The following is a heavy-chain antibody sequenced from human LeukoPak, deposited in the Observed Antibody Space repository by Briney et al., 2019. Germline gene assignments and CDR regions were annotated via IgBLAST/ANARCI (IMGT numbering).Heavy chain of an antibody. J-gene: IGHJ5*02. CDR1: GDSISSYY. CDR3: ARHPPGLRYFDP. CDR2: IDYSGDT. Sequence: PSETLSLTCTVSGDSISSYYWSWIRQPPGKALEWIAYIDYSGDTNSNPSLKSRVTISVDTSKNQFSLRLNSVTAADTAFYYCARHPPGLRYFDPWGQGTLVTVSS. V-gene: IGHV4-59*08. D-gene: IGHD3-9*01.